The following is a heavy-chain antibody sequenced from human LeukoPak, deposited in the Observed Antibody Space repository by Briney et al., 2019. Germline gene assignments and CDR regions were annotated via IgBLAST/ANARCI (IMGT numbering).Heavy chain of an antibody. CDR2: IYYSGST. Sequence: SETLSLTCAVYGGSFSGYYWTWIRQPPGKGLEWIGSIYYSGSTYYNPSLKSRVTISVDTSKNQFSLKLSSVTAADTAVYYCARDTMVRGVIYVHWGQGTLVTVSS. CDR3: ARDTMVRGVIYVH. J-gene: IGHJ4*02. V-gene: IGHV4-34*01. CDR1: GGSFSGYY. D-gene: IGHD3-10*01.